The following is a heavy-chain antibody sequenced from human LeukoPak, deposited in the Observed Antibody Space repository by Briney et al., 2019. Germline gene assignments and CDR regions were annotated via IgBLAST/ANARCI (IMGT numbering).Heavy chain of an antibody. Sequence: GGSLRLSCAASGFTISTYAMHWVRQAPGKGLGWVAVVSYDEKNKFYADSVKGRFTISRDNSKNTVYLQMNSLGAEDTAVYYCARGWRYSSPCYFDYWGQGTLVTVSS. CDR3: ARGWRYSSPCYFDY. V-gene: IGHV3-30*01. J-gene: IGHJ4*02. CDR2: VSYDEKNK. D-gene: IGHD6-6*01. CDR1: GFTISTYA.